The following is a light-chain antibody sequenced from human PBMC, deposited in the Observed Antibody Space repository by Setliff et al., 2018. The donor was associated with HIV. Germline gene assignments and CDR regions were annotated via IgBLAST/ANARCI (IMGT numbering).Light chain of an antibody. V-gene: IGLV2-14*01. CDR3: SSYTNYNLAS. Sequence: QSALTQPASVSGSPGQSITISCTGSISNIGGYNFVSWYRQYPGEVPKLMIFEVNNRPSGVSNRFSGSESGNTASLTISGLQPEDEADYYCSSYTNYNLASFGPGTKAHRP. CDR2: EVN. CDR1: ISNIGGYNF. J-gene: IGLJ1*01.